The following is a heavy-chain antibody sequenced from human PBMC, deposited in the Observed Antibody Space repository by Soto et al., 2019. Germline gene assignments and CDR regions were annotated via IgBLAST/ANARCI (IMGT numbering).Heavy chain of an antibody. CDR3: AKGSGYTYEKFYSDS. CDR2: VSGGGATT. V-gene: IGHV3-23*01. D-gene: IGHD5-18*01. CDR1: GFTFSDYA. Sequence: GGSLRLACAASGFTFSDYAMNWVRQAPGKGLEWVSTVSGGGATTYYADSVKGRFTISRDNFKSTLYLQMNSLRAEDTAIYYCAKGSGYTYEKFYSDSWRQGPQVTSPQ. J-gene: IGHJ4*02.